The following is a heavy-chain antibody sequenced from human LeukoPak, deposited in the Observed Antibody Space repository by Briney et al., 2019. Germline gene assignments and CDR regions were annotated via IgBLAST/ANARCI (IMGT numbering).Heavy chain of an antibody. V-gene: IGHV4-4*07. Sequence: PSETLSLTCTVSGDSISSYYWSWIRQPAGKGLEWIGRIFTSGSTNYNPSLKSRVTISVDTSKNQFSLKLSSVTAADTAVYYCARDGDYYDSSGYYAPTGYFQHWGQGTLVTVSS. CDR3: ARDGDYYDSSGYYAPTGYFQH. D-gene: IGHD3-22*01. CDR2: IFTSGST. J-gene: IGHJ1*01. CDR1: GDSISSYY.